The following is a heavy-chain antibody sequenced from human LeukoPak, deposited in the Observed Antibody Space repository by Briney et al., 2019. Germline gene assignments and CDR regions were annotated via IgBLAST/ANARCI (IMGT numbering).Heavy chain of an antibody. V-gene: IGHV3-21*01. CDR2: ISSSSSYI. D-gene: IGHD3-10*01. CDR3: ARVAWYYGSGSYYFSDY. CDR1: GFTFSSYS. J-gene: IGHJ4*02. Sequence: GGSLRLSCAASGFTFSSYSMNWVRQAPGKGLEWVSSISSSSSYIYYADSVKGRFTISRDNAKNSLYLQMNSLRAEDTAVYYCARVAWYYGSGSYYFSDYWGQGTLVTVSS.